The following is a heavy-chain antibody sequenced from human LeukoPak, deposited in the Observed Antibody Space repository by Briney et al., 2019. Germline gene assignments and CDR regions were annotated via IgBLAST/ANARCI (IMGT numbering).Heavy chain of an antibody. CDR2: INHSGST. J-gene: IGHJ3*02. V-gene: IGHV4-34*01. CDR1: GGSFSGYY. D-gene: IGHD3-9*01. CDR3: ARASLRYFDWLLYGDAFDI. Sequence: SETLSLTCAVYGGSFSGYYWSWIRQPPGKGLEWIGEINHSGSTNYNPSLKSRVTISVDTSKNQFSLKLSSVTAADTAVYYCARASLRYFDWLLYGDAFDIWGQGTMVTVSS.